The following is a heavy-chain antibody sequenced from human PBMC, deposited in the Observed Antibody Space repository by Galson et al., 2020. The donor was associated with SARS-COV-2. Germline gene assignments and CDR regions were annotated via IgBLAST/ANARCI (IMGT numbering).Heavy chain of an antibody. V-gene: IGHV3-23*01. CDR2: IKSGGAVF. J-gene: IGHJ2*01. CDR3: AKLGTKGGYCSGGSCSFDL. Sequence: GSLRLSCTASGLTLASYALSWVRQAPGKGLEWVSSIKSGGAVFFSADSARGRCTISRDNFKSTLFLQMNSLTPEDTAVYYCAKLGTKGGYCSGGSCSFDLWGRGTLVTVSS. D-gene: IGHD2-15*01. CDR1: GLTLASYA.